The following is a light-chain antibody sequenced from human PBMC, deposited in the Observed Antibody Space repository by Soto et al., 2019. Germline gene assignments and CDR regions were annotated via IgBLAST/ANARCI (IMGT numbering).Light chain of an antibody. CDR2: EVS. CDR1: SSDVGGYNY. Sequence: QSALTQPASVSGYPGQSITISCTGTSSDVGGYNYVSWYQQHPGKAPKLMIYEVSNRPSGVSNRFSGSKSGNTASLTISGLQAGDEADYYCSSYTSSSTVFGTGTKVTVL. CDR3: SSYTSSSTV. V-gene: IGLV2-14*01. J-gene: IGLJ1*01.